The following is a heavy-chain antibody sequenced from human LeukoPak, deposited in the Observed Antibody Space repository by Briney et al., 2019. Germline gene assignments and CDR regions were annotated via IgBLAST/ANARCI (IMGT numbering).Heavy chain of an antibody. CDR2: IYYSGST. V-gene: IGHV4-31*03. Sequence: SETLSLTCTVSGGSINSGDYYWSWIRQHPGKGLEWTGYIYYSGSTYYNPSLKSRVTISVDTSKNHFSLKLSSVTAADTAVYYCARYYYDSSSNWFDPWGQGTLVTVSS. D-gene: IGHD3-22*01. CDR3: ARYYYDSSSNWFDP. J-gene: IGHJ5*02. CDR1: GGSINSGDYY.